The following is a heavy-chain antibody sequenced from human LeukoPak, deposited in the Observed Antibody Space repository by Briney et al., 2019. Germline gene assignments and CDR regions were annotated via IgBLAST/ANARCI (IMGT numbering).Heavy chain of an antibody. CDR2: ISAYNGNT. Sequence: ASVKVSCKASGYTFTSYDINWVRQATGQGLEWMGWISAYNGNTDYAQKLQGRVTMTTDTSTSTAYMELRSLRSDDTAVYYCARAGGRSSIAARGVSFDYWGQGTLVTVSS. D-gene: IGHD6-6*01. J-gene: IGHJ4*02. V-gene: IGHV1-18*01. CDR3: ARAGGRSSIAARGVSFDY. CDR1: GYTFTSYD.